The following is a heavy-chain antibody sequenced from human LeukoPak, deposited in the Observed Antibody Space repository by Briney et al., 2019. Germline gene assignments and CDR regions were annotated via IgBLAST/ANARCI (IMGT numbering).Heavy chain of an antibody. Sequence: ASVKVSCKASGYTFTSYGISWVRQAPGQGLEWMGWISAYSGNTNYAQRLQGRVTMTTDTSTSTAYMEPRSLRSDDTAVYYCARGVDDYGDYNWFDPWGQGTLVTVSS. CDR3: ARGVDDYGDYNWFDP. J-gene: IGHJ5*02. D-gene: IGHD4-17*01. V-gene: IGHV1-18*01. CDR2: ISAYSGNT. CDR1: GYTFTSYG.